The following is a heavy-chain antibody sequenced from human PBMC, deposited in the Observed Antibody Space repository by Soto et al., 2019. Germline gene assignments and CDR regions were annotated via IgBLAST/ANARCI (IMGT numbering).Heavy chain of an antibody. D-gene: IGHD1-1*01. CDR1: GFLFSNAW. CDR3: LNDPIKLWHYDY. CDR2: IKSQSDGGAT. J-gene: IGHJ4*02. Sequence: PGGSLRLSCAASGFLFSNAWMSWVRQGPGKGLEWVARIKSQSDGGATEYAAVVKGRFTISRDDSNNAVYLQMDSLTSDDTGVYYCLNDPIKLWHYDYWGQGTPVTVSS. V-gene: IGHV3-15*01.